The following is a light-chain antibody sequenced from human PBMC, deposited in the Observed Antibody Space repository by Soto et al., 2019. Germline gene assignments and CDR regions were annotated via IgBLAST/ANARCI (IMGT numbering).Light chain of an antibody. V-gene: IGLV2-14*01. CDR1: SSDVGGYNY. CDR3: SSYTASSLYV. Sequence: QSVLTQPASVSGSPGQSITISCTGTSSDVGGYNYVSWYQHHPGKGPKVMIYEVSNRPSGVSNRFSGSKSGNTASLTISGLQAEDEADYYCSSYTASSLYVFGTGTKLTVL. CDR2: EVS. J-gene: IGLJ1*01.